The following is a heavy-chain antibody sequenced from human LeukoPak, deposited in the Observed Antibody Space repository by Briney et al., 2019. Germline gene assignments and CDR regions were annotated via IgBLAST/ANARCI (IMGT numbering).Heavy chain of an antibody. CDR3: ARRLWFGDKGGDY. CDR2: INQSGST. V-gene: IGHV4-34*01. CDR1: GGSFSGYY. Sequence: SETLSLTCAVYGGSFSGYYWSWLRQPPGKGLASIGEINQSGSTNYNPSLKSRVTISVDTSKNQFSLKLSSVTGADTAVYYCARRLWFGDKGGDYWGQGTLVTVSS. J-gene: IGHJ4*02. D-gene: IGHD3-10*01.